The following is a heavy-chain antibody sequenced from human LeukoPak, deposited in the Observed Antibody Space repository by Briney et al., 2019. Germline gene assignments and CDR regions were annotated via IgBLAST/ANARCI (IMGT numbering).Heavy chain of an antibody. Sequence: SETLSLTCAVYGGSFSGYFWSWIRQPPGKGLEWIGEINHSGSTNYNPSLKSRVTISVDTSKNQFSLKLSSVTAADTAVYYCARGGVYYGMDVWGQGTTVTVSS. J-gene: IGHJ6*02. D-gene: IGHD3-10*01. CDR3: ARGGVYYGMDV. V-gene: IGHV4-34*01. CDR2: INHSGST. CDR1: GGSFSGYF.